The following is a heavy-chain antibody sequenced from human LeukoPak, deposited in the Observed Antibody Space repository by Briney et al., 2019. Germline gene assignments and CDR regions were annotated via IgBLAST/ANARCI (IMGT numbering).Heavy chain of an antibody. CDR1: GGSISSSSYY. J-gene: IGHJ4*02. CDR3: ARAEGY. CDR2: IDYSGST. V-gene: IGHV4-39*01. Sequence: SETLSLSCTVSGGSISSSSYYWGWIRQPPGKGLEWIGSIDYSGSTYYNPSLKSRATITVDTSKNQFSLKLSSVTAADTAVYYCARAEGYWGQRTLVTVSS.